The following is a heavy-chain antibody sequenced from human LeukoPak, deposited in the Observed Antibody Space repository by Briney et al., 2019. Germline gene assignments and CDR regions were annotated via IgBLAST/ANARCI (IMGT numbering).Heavy chain of an antibody. V-gene: IGHV3-9*03. CDR3: AKAGYSSGWPYFNY. J-gene: IGHJ4*02. CDR1: GFTFDDYA. CDR2: ISWNSGSI. D-gene: IGHD6-19*01. Sequence: PGGSLRLSCAASGFTFDDYAMHWARQAPGKGLEWVSGISWNSGSIGYADSVKGRFTISRDNAKNSLYLQMNSLRAEDMALYYCAKAGYSSGWPYFNYWGQGTLVTVSS.